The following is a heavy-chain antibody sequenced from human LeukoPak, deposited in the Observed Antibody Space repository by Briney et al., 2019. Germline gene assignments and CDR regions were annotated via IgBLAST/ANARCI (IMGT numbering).Heavy chain of an antibody. Sequence: SETLSLTCTVSGGSISSYYWSWIRPPPGKGLEWIGYIYYSGSTNYNPSLKSRVTISVDTSKNQFSLKLSSVTAADTAVYYCARHGSSGWDYFDYWGQGTLVTVSS. D-gene: IGHD6-19*01. CDR3: ARHGSSGWDYFDY. CDR2: IYYSGST. V-gene: IGHV4-59*08. CDR1: GGSISSYY. J-gene: IGHJ4*02.